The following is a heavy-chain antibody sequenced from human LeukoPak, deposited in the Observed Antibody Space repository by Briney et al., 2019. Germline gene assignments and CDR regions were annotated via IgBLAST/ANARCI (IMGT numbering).Heavy chain of an antibody. Sequence: SETLSLTCTVSGGSISSSSFYWGWIRQPPRKGLEWLGTIYYGGNTYYSPSLKSRVSISVDTSNNQFSLNLSSVTAADTAVYYCARRMSRHYFDFWGQGTPVTVPS. J-gene: IGHJ4*02. CDR3: ARRMSRHYFDF. CDR2: IYYGGNT. V-gene: IGHV4-39*01. CDR1: GGSISSSSFY.